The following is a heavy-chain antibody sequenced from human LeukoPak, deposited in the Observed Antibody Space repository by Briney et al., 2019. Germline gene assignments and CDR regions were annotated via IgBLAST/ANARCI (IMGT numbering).Heavy chain of an antibody. CDR2: IDSDGSDT. Sequence: GGSLRLSGAASGFTFTIYGMHWVRQAPGKGLDGVARIDSDGSDTSYADFVEGRFTISTDNAKNTVYLQMNSLRGEDTAVYYCTGDRYGFAPWGQGTLVTVSS. CDR3: TGDRYGFAP. CDR1: GFTFTIYG. V-gene: IGHV3-74*01. J-gene: IGHJ5*02. D-gene: IGHD1-14*01.